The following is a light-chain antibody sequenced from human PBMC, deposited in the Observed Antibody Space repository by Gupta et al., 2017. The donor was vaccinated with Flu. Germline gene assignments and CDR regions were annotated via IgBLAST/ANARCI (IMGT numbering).Light chain of an antibody. CDR3: AAYDYSRNSWV. CDR1: SSDVGSNT. J-gene: IGLJ3*02. CDR2: SNN. Sequence: QSVLTQPLSACGTPGQRVTISCSGSSSDVGSNTVNWYQQLPRTAPKLLIYSNNRRPSGVPDRFSGSKSGTSASLAIVRLQSEDEADYYCAAYDYSRNSWVFGGGTKLTVL. V-gene: IGLV1-44*01.